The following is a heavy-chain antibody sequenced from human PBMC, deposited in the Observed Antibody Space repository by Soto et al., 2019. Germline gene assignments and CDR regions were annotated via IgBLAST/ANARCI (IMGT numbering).Heavy chain of an antibody. CDR2: ISYDGAYE. CDR3: AREYSMVWGVIGAFDI. V-gene: IGHV3-30-3*01. J-gene: IGHJ3*02. CDR1: GSTFSNHA. D-gene: IGHD2-21*01. Sequence: QVQLVESGGGLVQPGRSLRLSCAASGSTFSNHAMHWVRQAPGKGLEWVTFISYDGAYESYTDSVKGRFTISRDNSKNVLYLQMNSLRPEDAAVYYCAREYSMVWGVIGAFDIWGQGTMVTVSS.